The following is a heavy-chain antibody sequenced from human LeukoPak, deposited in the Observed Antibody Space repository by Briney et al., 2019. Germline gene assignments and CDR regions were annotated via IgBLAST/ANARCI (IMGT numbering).Heavy chain of an antibody. CDR3: ARGWRFLSGDYALSFDY. CDR2: NYYSGSP. Sequence: SETLSLTCAVSGASISSSSYYWGWIRQTPGKGLERIGSNYYSGSPYYNPSLKRRVNISLDMSKNQFSLRLSSVTAADTAVYYCARGWRFLSGDYALSFDYWGQGTLVTVSS. V-gene: IGHV4-39*07. J-gene: IGHJ4*02. D-gene: IGHD4-17*01. CDR1: GASISSSSYY.